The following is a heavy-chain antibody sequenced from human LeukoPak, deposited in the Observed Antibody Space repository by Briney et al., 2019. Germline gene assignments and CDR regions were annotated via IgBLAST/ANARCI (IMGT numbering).Heavy chain of an antibody. CDR2: IYYSGST. Sequence: PSETLSLTCTVSGGSISSYYWSWVRQPPGKGLEWIGDIYYSGSTNYNPSLKSRVTISVDTSKNQFSLTLSSVTAADTAVYYCARHGGRYWGQGTLVTVSS. CDR1: GGSISSYY. V-gene: IGHV4-59*08. CDR3: ARHGGRY. J-gene: IGHJ4*02. D-gene: IGHD2-15*01.